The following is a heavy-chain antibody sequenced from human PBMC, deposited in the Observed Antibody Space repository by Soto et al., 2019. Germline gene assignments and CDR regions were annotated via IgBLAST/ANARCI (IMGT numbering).Heavy chain of an antibody. CDR1: GFTFSSYG. CDR2: ISDDGSNK. V-gene: IGHV3-30*18. J-gene: IGHJ6*02. CDR3: AKEGLTGNYHYYGMDV. Sequence: GGSLRLSCAASGFTFSSYGMYWVRQAPGKGLEWVTLISDDGSNKYYADSVKGRLTISRDNSKNTLYLQMNSLRGEDTAVYYCAKEGLTGNYHYYGMDVWGQGTTVTVSS. D-gene: IGHD7-27*01.